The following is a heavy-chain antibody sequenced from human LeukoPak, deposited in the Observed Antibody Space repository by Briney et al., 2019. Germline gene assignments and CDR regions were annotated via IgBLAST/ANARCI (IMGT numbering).Heavy chain of an antibody. Sequence: SGTLSLTCAVSGGSMSDHYWSWIRQTPGTTLEWIGYIYATGNTNYSPSLKGRVTISLDTSKNHFSLRLRSVTAADTALYYCARHFRRDYPDSGSSQYFHYIDVWARGPRSSSP. CDR3: ARHFRRDYPDSGSSQYFHYIDV. D-gene: IGHD3-10*01. CDR1: GGSMSDHY. J-gene: IGHJ6*03. V-gene: IGHV4-4*09. CDR2: IYATGNT.